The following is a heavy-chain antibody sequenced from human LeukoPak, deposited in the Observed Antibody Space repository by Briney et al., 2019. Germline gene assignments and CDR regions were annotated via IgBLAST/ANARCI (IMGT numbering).Heavy chain of an antibody. J-gene: IGHJ4*02. D-gene: IGHD1-26*01. V-gene: IGHV1-69*05. CDR3: ATEVSYQGFDY. CDR1: GGTFSSYA. Sequence: APVKVSCKASGGTFSSYAISWVRQAPGQGLEWMGGIIPIFGTANYAQKFQGRITMTRDMSTSTVYMELSSLRSEDTAVYYCATEVSYQGFDYWGQGTLVTVSS. CDR2: IIPIFGTA.